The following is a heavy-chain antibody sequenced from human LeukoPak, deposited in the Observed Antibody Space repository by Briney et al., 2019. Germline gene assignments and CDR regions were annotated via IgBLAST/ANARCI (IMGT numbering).Heavy chain of an antibody. CDR1: GFTFSSYA. J-gene: IGHJ5*02. CDR3: ARDRGRWLQENWFDP. D-gene: IGHD5-24*01. Sequence: GGSLRLSCAASGFTFSSYAMHWVRQAPGKGLEWVAVISYDGSNKYYADSVKGRFTISRDNSKNTLYLQMNSLRAEDTAVYYCARDRGRWLQENWFDPWGQGTLVIVSS. CDR2: ISYDGSNK. V-gene: IGHV3-30-3*01.